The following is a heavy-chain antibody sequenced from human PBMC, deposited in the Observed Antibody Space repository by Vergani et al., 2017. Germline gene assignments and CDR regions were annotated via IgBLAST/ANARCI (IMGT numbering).Heavy chain of an antibody. D-gene: IGHD4-11*01. Sequence: QVQLQQWGGGLLKPSETLSLTCVVTGGSFNSYDWTWIRQSPGEGLEWVGDIDHTGRPDYNPSLKSLLTMSVDKSRNQFSLTLNSVTATETAIYFCARVNTETNGHLYYYYYMDVWVQGTAVTVS. J-gene: IGHJ6*03. CDR1: GGSFNSYD. CDR2: IDHTGRP. V-gene: IGHV4-34*01. CDR3: ARVNTETNGHLYYYYYMDV.